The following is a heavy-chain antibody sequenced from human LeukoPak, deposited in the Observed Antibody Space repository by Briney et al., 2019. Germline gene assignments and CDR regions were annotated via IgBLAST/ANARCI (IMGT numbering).Heavy chain of an antibody. CDR1: GGSISSYY. CDR2: INHSGST. V-gene: IGHV4-34*01. D-gene: IGHD3-16*02. Sequence: PSETLSLTCTVSGGSISSYYWSWIRQPPGKGLEWIGEINHSGSTNYNPSLKSRVTISVDTSKNQFSLKLSSVTAADTAVYYCARDRTYYVWGSYHLFDYWGQGTLVTVPS. CDR3: ARDRTYYVWGSYHLFDY. J-gene: IGHJ4*02.